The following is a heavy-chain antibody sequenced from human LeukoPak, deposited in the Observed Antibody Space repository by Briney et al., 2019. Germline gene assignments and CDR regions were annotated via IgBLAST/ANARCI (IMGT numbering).Heavy chain of an antibody. D-gene: IGHD2-2*02. V-gene: IGHV1-8*03. J-gene: IGHJ6*03. CDR1: GYTFTSYD. CDR2: MNPNSGNT. CDR3: ARAPYLPGGYYYMDV. Sequence: ASVKVSCKASGYTFTSYDINWVRQATGQGLEWMGWMNPNSGNTGYAQKFQGRVTITRNTSISTAYMELSSLRYEDTAVYYCARAPYLPGGYYYMDVWGKGTTVTLSS.